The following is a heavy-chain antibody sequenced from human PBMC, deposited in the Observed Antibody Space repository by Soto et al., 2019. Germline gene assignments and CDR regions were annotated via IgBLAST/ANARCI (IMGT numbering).Heavy chain of an antibody. V-gene: IGHV4-59*08. CDR2: IYYSGST. D-gene: IGHD6-25*01. Sequence: SETLSLTCTVSGGSISSYYWSWIRQPPGKGLEWIGYIYYSGSTNYNPSLKSRVTISVDTSKNQFSLKLSSVTAADTAVYYCARHEGAKSGYFDYWGQGTLVTVSS. J-gene: IGHJ4*02. CDR3: ARHEGAKSGYFDY. CDR1: GGSISSYY.